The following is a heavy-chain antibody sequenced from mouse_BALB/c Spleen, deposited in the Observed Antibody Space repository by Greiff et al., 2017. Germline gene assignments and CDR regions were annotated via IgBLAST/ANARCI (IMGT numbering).Heavy chain of an antibody. CDR2: IDPSDSYT. V-gene: IGHV1S127*01. CDR3: TGTTVVEDAMDY. D-gene: IGHD1-1*01. CDR1: GYTFTSYW. J-gene: IGHJ4*01. Sequence: VQLQQPGAELVKPGASVKMSCKASGYTFTSYWMHWVKQRPGQGLEWIGVIDPSDSYTSYNQKFKGKATLTVDTSSSTAYMQLSSLTSEDSAVYYCTGTTVVEDAMDYWGQGTSVTVSS.